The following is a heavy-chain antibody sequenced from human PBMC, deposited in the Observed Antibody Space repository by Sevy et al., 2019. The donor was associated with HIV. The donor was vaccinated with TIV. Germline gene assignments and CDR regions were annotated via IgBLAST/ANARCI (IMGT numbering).Heavy chain of an antibody. J-gene: IGHJ6*02. CDR1: GFTFSRNA. CDR3: AKVGYCSSTSCYSIYYGMDV. D-gene: IGHD2-2*02. Sequence: GSLRLSCAASGFTFSRNAMSWVRQAPGKGLEWASGITGSGGSTYYADSVKVRFTISRDNSKNTLYLQMNSLRVEDTAVYYCAKVGYCSSTSCYSIYYGMDVWGQGTTVTVSS. V-gene: IGHV3-23*01. CDR2: ITGSGGST.